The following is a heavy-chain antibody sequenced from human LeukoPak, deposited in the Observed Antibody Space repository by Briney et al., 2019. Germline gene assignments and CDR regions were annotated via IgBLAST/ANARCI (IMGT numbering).Heavy chain of an antibody. Sequence: GSLRLSCSASGLTFSGQWRNWVRQAPGQGLEWVANIKYDGSEEYYADSVKGRFTISRDNAKNSLSLQMNYVRAGDTAIYYCAYTNHLTYWGQGALVTVSS. D-gene: IGHD3-16*01. J-gene: IGHJ4*02. CDR2: IKYDGSEE. CDR3: AYTNHLTY. CDR1: GLTFSGQW. V-gene: IGHV3-7*01.